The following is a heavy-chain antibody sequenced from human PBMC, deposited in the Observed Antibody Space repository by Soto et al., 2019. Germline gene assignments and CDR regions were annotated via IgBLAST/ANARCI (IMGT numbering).Heavy chain of an antibody. Sequence: QLQLQESGPGLVKPSETLSLTCSVSGGSISSSSYYWGWIRQPPGKGLEWIGRIYYTGSTYYNPSLKSRVTISVDTSKNQFSLNLSSVTAADTAVYYCARRVYGDYLDYWGQGTLVTVSS. J-gene: IGHJ4*02. V-gene: IGHV4-39*01. CDR3: ARRVYGDYLDY. CDR1: GGSISSSSYY. CDR2: IYYTGST. D-gene: IGHD4-17*01.